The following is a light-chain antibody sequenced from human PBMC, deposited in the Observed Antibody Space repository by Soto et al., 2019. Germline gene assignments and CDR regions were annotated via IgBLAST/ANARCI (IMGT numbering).Light chain of an antibody. CDR1: QSVSGSH. V-gene: IGKV3-20*01. CDR3: QHYGSSRGA. J-gene: IGKJ2*01. CDR2: RAS. Sequence: EIVLTQSPGTLSLSPGERATLSCRTSQSVSGSHLTLAWYQQKPGQPPRLLIYRASTRATGIPDRFSGSGSGTDFTLTISRLEPEDFAVYYCQHYGSSRGAFGLGTKLEIK.